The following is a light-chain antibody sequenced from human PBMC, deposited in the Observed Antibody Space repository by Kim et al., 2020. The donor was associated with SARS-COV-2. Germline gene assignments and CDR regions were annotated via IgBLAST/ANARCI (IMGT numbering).Light chain of an antibody. CDR1: SSNIGDGY. CDR3: AAWDNSLSAWV. Sequence: QSVLTQPPSTSGTPGQTVTISCSGSSSNIGDGYVYSYWYQQLPGSAPRLLIFKTDLRSSGVPDRFSGSKSGASASLTISGLRSEDEGDYYCAAWDNSLSAWVFGGGTQLTVL. V-gene: IGLV1-47*01. CDR2: KTD. J-gene: IGLJ3*02.